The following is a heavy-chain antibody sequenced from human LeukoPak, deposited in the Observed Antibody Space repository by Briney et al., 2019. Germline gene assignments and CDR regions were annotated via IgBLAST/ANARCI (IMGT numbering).Heavy chain of an antibody. J-gene: IGHJ4*02. CDR3: ARASIAVAAGLQY. Sequence: GGSLRLSCAASGFTFSSYEMYWVRQAPGKGLEWVSYISSSGSTIYYADSVKGRFTISRDNAKNSMYLQMNSLRAEDTAVYYCARASIAVAAGLQYWGQGTLVTVSS. CDR2: ISSSGSTI. V-gene: IGHV3-48*03. D-gene: IGHD6-19*01. CDR1: GFTFSSYE.